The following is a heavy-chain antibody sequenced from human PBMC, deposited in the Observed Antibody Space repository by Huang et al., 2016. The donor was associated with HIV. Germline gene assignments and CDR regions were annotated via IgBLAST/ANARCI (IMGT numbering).Heavy chain of an antibody. Sequence: QVQLQQSGPGLVKVSETLSLICSVSGGSISSFYWNWIRQSPGKGLECIGFTYYSGSTNYSPSLKSRVTISVDTSKNQFSLNLRSVTAADTAVYYCARGGDVITGTPVAFDIWGQGTLVTVSS. J-gene: IGHJ3*02. V-gene: IGHV4-59*01. CDR3: ARGGDVITGTPVAFDI. CDR1: GGSISSFY. D-gene: IGHD1-7*01. CDR2: TYYSGST.